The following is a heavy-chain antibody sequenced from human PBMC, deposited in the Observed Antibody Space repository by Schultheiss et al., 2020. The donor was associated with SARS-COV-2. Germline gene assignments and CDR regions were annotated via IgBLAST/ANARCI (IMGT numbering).Heavy chain of an antibody. CDR1: GGSFSGYY. V-gene: IGHV4-59*10. J-gene: IGHJ3*02. CDR3: ARLDSESYSAFDI. D-gene: IGHD1-26*01. CDR2: IYTSGST. Sequence: SETLSLTCAVYGGSFSGYYWGWIRQPPGKGLEWIGRIYTSGSTNYNPSLKSRVTISVDTSKNQFSLKLSSVTAADTAVYYCARLDSESYSAFDIWGQGTMVTVSS.